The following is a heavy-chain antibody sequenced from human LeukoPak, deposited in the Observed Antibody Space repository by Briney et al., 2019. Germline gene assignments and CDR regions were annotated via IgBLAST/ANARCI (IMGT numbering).Heavy chain of an antibody. V-gene: IGHV4-39*07. CDR2: IYYSGST. CDR3: ARDTIVYYDSSGYPPTAFDY. CDR1: GGSISSSSYY. D-gene: IGHD3-22*01. Sequence: SETLSLTCTVSGGSISSSSYYWGWIRQPPGKGLEWIGSIYYSGSTYYNPSLKSRVTISVDTSKNQFSLKLSSVTAADTAVYYCARDTIVYYDSSGYPPTAFDYWGQGTLVTVSS. J-gene: IGHJ4*02.